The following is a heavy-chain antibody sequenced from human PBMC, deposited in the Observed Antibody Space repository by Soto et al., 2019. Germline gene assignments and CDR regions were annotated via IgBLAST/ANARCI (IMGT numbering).Heavy chain of an antibody. CDR3: ARRPGYIDGWRSFDF. V-gene: IGHV4-61*08. CDR1: DDSFRGADYY. D-gene: IGHD6-25*01. Sequence: SETLSLTCTVSDDSFRGADYYWSWIRQPLGKGPEWIGYTYYNGGTKYNPALKSRVTMSVETSKNQFSLRLSSVTAADTAVYFCARRPGYIDGWRSFDFWGRGILGAVSS. J-gene: IGHJ4*02. CDR2: TYYNGGT.